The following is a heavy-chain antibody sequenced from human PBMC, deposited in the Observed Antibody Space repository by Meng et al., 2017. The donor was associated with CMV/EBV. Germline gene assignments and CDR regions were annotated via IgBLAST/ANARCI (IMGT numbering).Heavy chain of an antibody. CDR1: GGTFSSYA. D-gene: IGHD2-8*01. CDR2: IDPNSGAT. J-gene: IGHJ4*02. V-gene: IGHV1-2*02. Sequence: ASVKVSCKASGGTFSSYAISWVRQAPGQGLEWRGWIDPNSGATNYAQKFQGRVTMTRDTSISTSYMELSRLKSDDTAVYYCARVTVMLPYAKDFDYWGQGTLVTVSS. CDR3: ARVTVMLPYAKDFDY.